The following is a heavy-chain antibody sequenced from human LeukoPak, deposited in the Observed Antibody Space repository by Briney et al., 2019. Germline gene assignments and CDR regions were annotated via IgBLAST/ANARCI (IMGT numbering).Heavy chain of an antibody. CDR2: INTHSSDT. V-gene: IGHV1-2*02. CDR3: ARAMNSWFLLDLDY. D-gene: IGHD3-22*01. CDR1: GYTFTGYY. J-gene: IGHJ4*02. Sequence: ASVKVSCKASGYTFTGYYIHWVLQAPGQGLEWVGWINTHSSDTKYTQNFQGRVTMTRDTSISTAYMELSRLKSDDTAMYYCARAMNSWFLLDLDYWGQGTLVTVSS.